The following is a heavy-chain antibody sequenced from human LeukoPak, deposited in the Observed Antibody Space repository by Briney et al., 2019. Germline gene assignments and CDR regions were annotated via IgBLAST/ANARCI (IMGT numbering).Heavy chain of an antibody. D-gene: IGHD2-2*02. CDR3: ARECSSTSCYNLGDFDY. CDR1: GYTFTGYY. J-gene: IGHJ4*02. Sequence: GASVKVSCTASGYTFTGYYMHWVRQAPGQGLEWMGRINPNSGGTNYAQKFQGRVTMTRDTSISTAYMELSRLRSDDTAVYYCARECSSTSCYNLGDFDYWGQGTLVTVSS. V-gene: IGHV1-2*06. CDR2: INPNSGGT.